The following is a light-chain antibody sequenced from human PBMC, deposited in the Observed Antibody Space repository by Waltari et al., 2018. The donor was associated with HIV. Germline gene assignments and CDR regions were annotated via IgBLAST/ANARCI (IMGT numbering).Light chain of an antibody. CDR1: QSVSPS. J-gene: IGKJ1*01. V-gene: IGKV3-15*01. CDR2: GAS. CDR3: LQSDKWPRT. Sequence: LLTQSPAPLSVSPGERVTLSCRASQSVSPSLAWYQLKPGQAPRLLIYGASTRASGVPARFTATGSGTKFTLTVSNLQSDDFALYFCLQSDKWPRTFGQGTKLEIK.